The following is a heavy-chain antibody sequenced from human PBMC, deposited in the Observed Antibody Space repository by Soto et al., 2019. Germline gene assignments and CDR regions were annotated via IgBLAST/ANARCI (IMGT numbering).Heavy chain of an antibody. CDR2: IIPVVGTT. J-gene: IGHJ4*02. V-gene: IGHV1-69*06. Sequence: QVQLVQSGAEVKKPGSSVNVSCKASGDTFTTNSLNWVRQAPGQGLEWMGGIIPVVGTTKYAQKYQARVTITGDKSTNTAYMELSSLRPDDTAVYYCARGPLYATTYFDYWGQGTPVTVSS. D-gene: IGHD2-8*01. CDR3: ARGPLYATTYFDY. CDR1: GDTFTTNS.